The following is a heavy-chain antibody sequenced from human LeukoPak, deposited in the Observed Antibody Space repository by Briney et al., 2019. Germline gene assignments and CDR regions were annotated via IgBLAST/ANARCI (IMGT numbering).Heavy chain of an antibody. J-gene: IGHJ4*02. Sequence: SVKVSCKASGGTFSSYAISWVRQAPGQGLEWMGRIIPILGIANYAQKFQGRVTITADKSTSTAYMELSSLRSEDTAVYYCARGGDGYNYDYWGQGTLVTVSS. CDR2: IIPILGIA. D-gene: IGHD5-24*01. CDR3: ARGGDGYNYDY. V-gene: IGHV1-69*04. CDR1: GGTFSSYA.